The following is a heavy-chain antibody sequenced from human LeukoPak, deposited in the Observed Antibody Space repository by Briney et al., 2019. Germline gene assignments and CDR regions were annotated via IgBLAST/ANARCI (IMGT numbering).Heavy chain of an antibody. CDR1: GFTFSSYW. D-gene: IGHD4-11*01. J-gene: IGHJ4*02. V-gene: IGHV3-7*01. CDR2: IKQDGGER. Sequence: GGSLRLSCAVSGFTFSSYWMSWVRQAPGKELEWVANIKQDGGERFYVDSVKGRFTISRDNAKNSLYLQMNSLRVEDTAVYYCAREDHSNYNYWGQGTLVTVSS. CDR3: AREDHSNYNY.